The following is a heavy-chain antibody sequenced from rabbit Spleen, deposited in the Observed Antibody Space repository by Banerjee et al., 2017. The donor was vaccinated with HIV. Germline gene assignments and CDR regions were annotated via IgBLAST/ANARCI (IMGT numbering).Heavy chain of an antibody. D-gene: IGHD4-1*01. V-gene: IGHV1S45*01. CDR2: IYGGTY. CDR1: GVSFSVSSY. CDR3: ARHTNGMAGGGAATYLNL. Sequence: EQLEESGGGLVKPEGSLTLTCEASGVSFSVSSYMCWVRQAPGKGLEWIACIYGGTYKYASWANGRFTISKPSSTTVTLQMTSLTAADTATYFCARHTNGMAGGGAATYLNLWGPGTLVTVS. J-gene: IGHJ4*01.